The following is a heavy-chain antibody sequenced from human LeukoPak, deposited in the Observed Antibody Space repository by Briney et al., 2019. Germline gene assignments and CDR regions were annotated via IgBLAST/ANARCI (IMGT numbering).Heavy chain of an antibody. J-gene: IGHJ6*02. CDR1: GGSFSDYF. V-gene: IGHV4-34*01. CDR3: ARDVVVVPAAIHYGMDV. D-gene: IGHD2-2*01. CDR2: INHSGRT. Sequence: SETLSLTCAVYGGSFSDYFWGWIRQPPGEGLEWIGEINHSGRTYYNPSLKSRVTISVDTSKNQFSLNLSSVTAADTAVYYCARDVVVVPAAIHYGMDVWGQGTTVTVSS.